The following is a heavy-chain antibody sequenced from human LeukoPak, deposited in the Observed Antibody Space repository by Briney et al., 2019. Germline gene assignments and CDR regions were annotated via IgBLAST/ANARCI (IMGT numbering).Heavy chain of an antibody. Sequence: SVKVSCKASGGTFSSYAISWVRQAPGQGLEWMGRIIPVFGTANYAQKFQGRVTITTDESTSTAYMELSSLRSEDTAVYYCARVLSYYDSSGYPPFDWGQGTLVTVSS. CDR3: ARVLSYYDSSGYPPFD. CDR2: IIPVFGTA. D-gene: IGHD3-22*01. CDR1: GGTFSSYA. J-gene: IGHJ4*02. V-gene: IGHV1-69*05.